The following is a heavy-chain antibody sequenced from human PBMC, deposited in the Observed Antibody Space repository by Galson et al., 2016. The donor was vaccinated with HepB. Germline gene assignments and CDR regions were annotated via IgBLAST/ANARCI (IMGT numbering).Heavy chain of an antibody. CDR1: GFTVSSNY. V-gene: IGHV3-53*01. J-gene: IGHJ6*02. CDR2: IYSGGST. Sequence: SLRLSCAASGFTVSSNYMSWVRQAPGKGLEWVSVIYSGGSTYYADSVNGRFTISRDNSKNTLYLQMNNLRAGDTAVYFCAREGGPYRETSGYYYYAMDVWGQGTTVTVSS. D-gene: IGHD3-16*01. CDR3: AREGGPYRETSGYYYYAMDV.